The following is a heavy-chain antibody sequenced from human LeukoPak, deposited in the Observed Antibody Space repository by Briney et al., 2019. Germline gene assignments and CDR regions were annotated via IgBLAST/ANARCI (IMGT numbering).Heavy chain of an antibody. Sequence: PSETLSLTCTVSGGSISGYFWSWIRQPPGKRPEWIGYIHYSGSTNYNPSLNSRVTISVDTSKNQFSLRLSSVTAADTAVYYCARYGITIVRGGKYYFDSWGQGTLVTVSS. J-gene: IGHJ4*02. CDR1: GGSISGYF. CDR3: ARYGITIVRGGKYYFDS. V-gene: IGHV4-59*08. D-gene: IGHD3-10*01. CDR2: IHYSGST.